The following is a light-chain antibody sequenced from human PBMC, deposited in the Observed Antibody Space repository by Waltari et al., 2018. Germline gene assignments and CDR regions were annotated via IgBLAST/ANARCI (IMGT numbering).Light chain of an antibody. J-gene: IGKJ1*01. CDR2: KAS. CDR1: LDISRW. V-gene: IGKV1-5*03. CDR3: QQYKTYSPWA. Sequence: DIQMTQSPSTLSASIGDTVTITCRASLDISRWLAWYQQKPGKAPNLLISKASTLESGVPSRFNGSGSGTQFSLTLSSLQPDDFATYYCQQYKTYSPWAFGQGTKVEIK.